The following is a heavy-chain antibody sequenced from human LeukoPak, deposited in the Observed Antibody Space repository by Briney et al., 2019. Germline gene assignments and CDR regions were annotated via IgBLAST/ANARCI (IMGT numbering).Heavy chain of an antibody. J-gene: IGHJ6*03. CDR2: ISAYNGNT. Sequence: ASVKVSCKASGYTFTSYGISWVRQAPGQGLEWMGWISAYNGNTNYAQKLQGRVTMTTDTSTSTAYMELRSLRSDDTAVYYCARVGGSSGWYTAYYYYYMDVWGKGTTVTVSS. D-gene: IGHD6-19*01. V-gene: IGHV1-18*01. CDR3: ARVGGSSGWYTAYYYYYMDV. CDR1: GYTFTSYG.